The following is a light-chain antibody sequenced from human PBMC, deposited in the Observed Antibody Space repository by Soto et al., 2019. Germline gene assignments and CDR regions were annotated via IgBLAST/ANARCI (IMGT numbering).Light chain of an antibody. CDR1: QSVSSN. CDR3: QQYNNWSTPKT. J-gene: IGKJ5*01. V-gene: IGKV3-15*01. CDR2: GAS. Sequence: IVLTQSPATMSLSPGERATLSCRASQSVSSNLAWYQQKPGQAPRLLIYGASTRATGIPARFSGSGSGTEFTLTISSRQSEDFAVYYCQQYNNWSTPKTFGQGTRLEIK.